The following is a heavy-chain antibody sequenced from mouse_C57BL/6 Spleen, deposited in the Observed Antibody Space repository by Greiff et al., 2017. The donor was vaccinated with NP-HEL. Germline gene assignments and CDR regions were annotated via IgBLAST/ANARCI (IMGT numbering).Heavy chain of an antibody. CDR1: GYTFTSYW. CDR3: ARRAGSSSAWFAY. Sequence: VQLQQSGAELVKPGASVKLSCKASGYTFTSYWMHWVKQRPGQGLEWIGMIHPNSGSTNYNEKFKSKATLTVDKSSRTAYMQLSSLTSEDSAVYYCARRAGSSSAWFAYWGQGTLVTVSA. D-gene: IGHD1-1*01. V-gene: IGHV1-64*01. CDR2: IHPNSGST. J-gene: IGHJ3*01.